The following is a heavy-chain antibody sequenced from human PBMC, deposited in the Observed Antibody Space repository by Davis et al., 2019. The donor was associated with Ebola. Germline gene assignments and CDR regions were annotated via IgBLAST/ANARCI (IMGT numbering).Heavy chain of an antibody. CDR3: TNRKSEY. CDR1: GFTFSDSA. V-gene: IGHV3-73*01. J-gene: IGHJ4*02. Sequence: GESLKISCAASGFTFSDSAMHWVRQASGRGLEWVGRIRSKANSYATTYAASVKGRFTISRDDSKNTAYLQMNSLKMDDTAVYYCTNRKSEYWGQGTPVTVSS. CDR2: IRSKANSYAT.